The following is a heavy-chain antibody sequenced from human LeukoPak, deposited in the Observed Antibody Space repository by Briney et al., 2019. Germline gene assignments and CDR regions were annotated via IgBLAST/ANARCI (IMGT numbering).Heavy chain of an antibody. CDR3: ARGSEQQLVEY. V-gene: IGHV4-59*02. CDR1: GGSVRSYY. D-gene: IGHD6-13*01. Sequence: SETPSLTCTVSGGSVRSYYWSWIRQPPGKGLEWIGYIYNSGSTNYNLSLKSRVTISVDMSKNQFSLKLSSVTAADTAVYYCARGSEQQLVEYWGQGTLVTVSS. J-gene: IGHJ4*02. CDR2: IYNSGST.